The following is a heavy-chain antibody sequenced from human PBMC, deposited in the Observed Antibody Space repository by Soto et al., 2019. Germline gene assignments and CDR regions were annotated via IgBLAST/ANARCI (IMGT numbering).Heavy chain of an antibody. CDR1: CYTFTSYG. D-gene: IGHD1-7*01. Sequence: SSEEVSFKASCYTFTSYGLSWGRKAPGQGLEWMGWISAYNGNTNYAQKLQGRVTMTTDTSTSTAYMGLRSLRSDDTAVHYCAGDPVVAGTILGYCYYYGMEGFAQGCTGTFSS. CDR3: AGDPVVAGTILGYCYYYGMEG. V-gene: IGHV1-18*01. J-gene: IGHJ6*02. CDR2: ISAYNGNT.